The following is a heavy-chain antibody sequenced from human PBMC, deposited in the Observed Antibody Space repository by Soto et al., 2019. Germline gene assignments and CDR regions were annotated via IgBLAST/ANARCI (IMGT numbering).Heavy chain of an antibody. CDR2: IIPIFGTA. CDR1: GGTFSSYA. Sequence: SVKVSCKASGGTFSSYAISWVRQAPGQGLEWMGGIIPIFGTANYAQKFQGRVTITADTSRNQFSLELTSVTAADTAVYYCARGNGSTAFGYWGQGAQVTVSS. CDR3: ARGNGSTAFGY. V-gene: IGHV1-69*06. D-gene: IGHD2-2*01. J-gene: IGHJ4*02.